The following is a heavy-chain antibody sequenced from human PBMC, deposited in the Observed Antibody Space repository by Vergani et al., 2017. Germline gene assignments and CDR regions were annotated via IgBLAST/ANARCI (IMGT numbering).Heavy chain of an antibody. V-gene: IGHV4-31*02. Sequence: QVQLQELGPGLVKASQTLSLPLTVSCGSISRGGYYLRWIRQHPGKGLEWIGYIYFSESNYYNPSLKSRVTISVDTSKNQFSLKLSSVTAADTAVYYCARGGTNGWFDPWGQGTLVTVSS. CDR3: ARGGTNGWFDP. CDR2: IYFSESN. CDR1: CGSISRGGYY. J-gene: IGHJ5*02.